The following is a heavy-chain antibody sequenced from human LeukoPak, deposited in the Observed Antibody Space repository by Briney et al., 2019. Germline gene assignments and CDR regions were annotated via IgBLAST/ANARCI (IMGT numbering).Heavy chain of an antibody. CDR1: GFTFSSYS. V-gene: IGHV3-21*01. Sequence: GGSLRLSCAASGFTFSSYSMNWVRQAPGKGLEWVSSISSSSSYIYYADSVKGRFTISRDNAKNSLYLQMNSLRAEDTAVYYCARDGYCSSTSCYPVLYYYYGMGVWGQGTTVTVSS. CDR3: ARDGYCSSTSCYPVLYYYYGMGV. D-gene: IGHD2-2*01. J-gene: IGHJ6*02. CDR2: ISSSSSYI.